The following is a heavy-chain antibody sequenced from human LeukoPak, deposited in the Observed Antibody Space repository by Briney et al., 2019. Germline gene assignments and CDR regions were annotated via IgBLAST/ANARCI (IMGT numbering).Heavy chain of an antibody. Sequence: PSETLSLTCTVSGGSISSYYWSWIRQPAGKGLEWIGRIYTSGSTNYNPSLKSRVTMSVDTSKNQFSLKLSSVTAADTAVYYCARVDSSGFANWFDPWGQGTLVTVSS. CDR1: GGSISSYY. D-gene: IGHD6-19*01. CDR3: ARVDSSGFANWFDP. V-gene: IGHV4-4*07. J-gene: IGHJ5*02. CDR2: IYTSGST.